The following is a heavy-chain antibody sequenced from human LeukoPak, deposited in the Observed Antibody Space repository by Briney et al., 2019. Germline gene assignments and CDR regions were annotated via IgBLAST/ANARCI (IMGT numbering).Heavy chain of an antibody. CDR3: ATGGGSSGYPDY. CDR2: NNPNSGGT. Sequence: GASVKVSCKASGYTFTGYYMHWVRQAPGQGLEWMGWNNPNSGGTDYAQRFQGRVTMTTDMSITTAYMELNSLRSDDTAVYYCATGGGSSGYPDYWGQGTLVTVSS. V-gene: IGHV1-2*02. CDR1: GYTFTGYY. D-gene: IGHD3-22*01. J-gene: IGHJ4*02.